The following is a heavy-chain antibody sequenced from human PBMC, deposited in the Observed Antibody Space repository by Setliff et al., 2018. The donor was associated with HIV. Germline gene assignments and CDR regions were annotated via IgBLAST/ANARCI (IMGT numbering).Heavy chain of an antibody. CDR2: IKPNGGGT. V-gene: IGHV1-2*02. CDR1: GYTFTGYY. J-gene: IGHJ4*02. Sequence: GASVKVSCKTSGYTFTGYYIHWVRQAPGQGLEWMGWIKPNGGGTKYAQKFQGRVTMTRDTSINTAYMELSSLTSDDTAVYFCARDAHADLDDYWGQGTLVTVSS. CDR3: ARDAHADLDDY.